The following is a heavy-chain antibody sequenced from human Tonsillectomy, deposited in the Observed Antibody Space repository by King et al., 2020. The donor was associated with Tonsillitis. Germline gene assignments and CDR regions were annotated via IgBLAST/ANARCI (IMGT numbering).Heavy chain of an antibody. D-gene: IGHD3-10*01. Sequence: VQLVESGAEVKKPGASVKVSCKASGYTFTNYAISWVRQAPGQGLEWMGWISAYNGNTNYARKPQGRVTMTTDTSTSTAYMELRSLRSDDTAVYYCSRDRGSMVRGAKGYYYGMDVWGQGTTVTVSS. CDR2: ISAYNGNT. CDR1: GYTFTNYA. J-gene: IGHJ6*02. CDR3: SRDRGSMVRGAKGYYYGMDV. V-gene: IGHV1-18*04.